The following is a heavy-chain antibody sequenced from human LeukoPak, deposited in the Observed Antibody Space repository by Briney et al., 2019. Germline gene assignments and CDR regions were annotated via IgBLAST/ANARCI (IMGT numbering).Heavy chain of an antibody. CDR3: ITRGVVA. D-gene: IGHD2-15*01. CDR1: EFAFSTYN. J-gene: IGHJ4*02. Sequence: PGGSLRLSCAASEFAFSTYNMNWVRQAPGKGLEWVGRIKSKTDGGTIDYAAPVKGRFTISRDDSKNTLYLQMNSLKAEDTAVYYCITRGVVAWGQGTLVTVSS. CDR2: IKSKTDGGTI. V-gene: IGHV3-15*07.